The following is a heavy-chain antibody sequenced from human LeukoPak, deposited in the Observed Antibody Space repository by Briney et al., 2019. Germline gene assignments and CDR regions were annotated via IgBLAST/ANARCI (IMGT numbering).Heavy chain of an antibody. D-gene: IGHD2-2*01. Sequence: ASVKVSCKAFGYTFTGYYLHWVRQAPGQGLEWMGWIDPNSGGTNYAQTFQGRVTMTRDTSISTAYMEPSRLRSDDTAVYYCARDPSTRYYADYWGQGTLVTVSS. CDR2: IDPNSGGT. CDR1: GYTFTGYY. J-gene: IGHJ4*02. V-gene: IGHV1-2*02. CDR3: ARDPSTRYYADY.